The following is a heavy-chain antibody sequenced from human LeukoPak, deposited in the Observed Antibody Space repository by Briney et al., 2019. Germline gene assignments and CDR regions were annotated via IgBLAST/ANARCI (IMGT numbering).Heavy chain of an antibody. V-gene: IGHV4-34*01. Sequence: SETLSLPCAVYGGSFSGYYWGWIRQPPGKGLEWIGSIYYSGSTYYNSSLKSRVTISVDTSKNQFSLQLNSVTAADTAVYYCARASILEMATTTFDPWGQGTLVTVSS. CDR2: IYYSGST. CDR3: ARASILEMATTTFDP. CDR1: GGSFSGYY. D-gene: IGHD5-24*01. J-gene: IGHJ5*02.